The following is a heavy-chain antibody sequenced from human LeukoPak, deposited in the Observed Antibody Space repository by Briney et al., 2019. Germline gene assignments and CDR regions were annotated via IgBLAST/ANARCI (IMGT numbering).Heavy chain of an antibody. CDR2: IVVGSGNT. CDR1: GFTFTSSA. Sequence: GASVKVSCKASGFTFTSSAMQWVRQARGQRLEWIGWIVVGSGNTNYAQKFQERVTVTRDMSTSTAYMELSSLRSEDTAVYYCAADLGGERGYSLDYWGQGTLVTVSS. D-gene: IGHD5-18*01. CDR3: AADLGGERGYSLDY. J-gene: IGHJ4*02. V-gene: IGHV1-58*02.